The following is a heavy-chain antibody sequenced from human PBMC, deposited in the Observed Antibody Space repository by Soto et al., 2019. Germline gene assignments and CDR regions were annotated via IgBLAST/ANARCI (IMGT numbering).Heavy chain of an antibody. D-gene: IGHD6-13*01. CDR1: GFTFSSYG. Sequence: QVQLVESGGGVVQPGRSLRLSCAASGFTFSSYGMQWVRQAPGKGLEWVAVISYDGSNKYYADSVKGRFTISRDNSKNTLYLHMNSLRAEDTAVYYCAKDWTFIAAAGRSPIVPDYWGQGTLVTVSS. CDR3: AKDWTFIAAAGRSPIVPDY. J-gene: IGHJ4*02. V-gene: IGHV3-30*18. CDR2: ISYDGSNK.